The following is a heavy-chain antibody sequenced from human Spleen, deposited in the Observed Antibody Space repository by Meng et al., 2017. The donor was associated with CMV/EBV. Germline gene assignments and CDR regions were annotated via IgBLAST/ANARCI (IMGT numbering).Heavy chain of an antibody. CDR3: ARSKKRVTTMPFDY. J-gene: IGHJ4*02. CDR1: GFPFPAYA. Sequence: ASGFPFPAYAMHWVSQAPGKGLEWVAGISNDGTEKYYADSVKGRFTISRDTSEDTLSLQMNSLNAEDTAMYYCARSKKRVTTMPFDYWGQGALVTVSS. D-gene: IGHD2-21*02. CDR2: ISNDGTEK. V-gene: IGHV3-30*04.